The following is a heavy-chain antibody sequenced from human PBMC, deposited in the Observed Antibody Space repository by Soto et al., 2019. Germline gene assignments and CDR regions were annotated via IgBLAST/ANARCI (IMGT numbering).Heavy chain of an antibody. J-gene: IGHJ4*02. D-gene: IGHD6-25*01. CDR1: GYTFTSYG. CDR2: ISAFNGDT. Sequence: QVQLVQSGTEVNKPGASVNVSCKAFGYTFTSYGFSWVRQVPGQVLEWLGWISAFNGDTQYAQTMKGRITVTTDTSTTTVHMELRSLTPADTAVYYCAREAGLQRMVPYDWGQGTLVTVS. CDR3: AREAGLQRMVPYD. V-gene: IGHV1-18*04.